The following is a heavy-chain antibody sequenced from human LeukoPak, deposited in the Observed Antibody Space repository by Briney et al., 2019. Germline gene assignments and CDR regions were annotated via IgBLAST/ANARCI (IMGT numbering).Heavy chain of an antibody. J-gene: IGHJ4*02. Sequence: GASVKVSCKASGYTFTSYGISWVRQAPGQGLEWMGWISAYNGNTNDAQKLQGRVTMTTDTSTSTAYMELRSLRSDDTAVYYCARDVGSKYQLRRETETRSDYWGQGTLVTVSS. V-gene: IGHV1-18*01. D-gene: IGHD2-2*01. CDR1: GYTFTSYG. CDR3: ARDVGSKYQLRRETETRSDY. CDR2: ISAYNGNT.